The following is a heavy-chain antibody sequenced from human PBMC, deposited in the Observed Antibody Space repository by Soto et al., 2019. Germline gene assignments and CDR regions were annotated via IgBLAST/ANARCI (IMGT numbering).Heavy chain of an antibody. J-gene: IGHJ6*02. V-gene: IGHV3-30*18. CDR3: ANDLDSYGYYYGLDV. Sequence: QVQLVESGGGVVQPGRSLRLSCAASGFTFSSYGMHWVRQAPGKGLEWVAVISYDGNNKYYADSVKGRFTISRDNSKNTLYLQMNSLRGEDTAVYYCANDLDSYGYYYGLDVWGQGTTVTVSS. CDR1: GFTFSSYG. D-gene: IGHD5-18*01. CDR2: ISYDGNNK.